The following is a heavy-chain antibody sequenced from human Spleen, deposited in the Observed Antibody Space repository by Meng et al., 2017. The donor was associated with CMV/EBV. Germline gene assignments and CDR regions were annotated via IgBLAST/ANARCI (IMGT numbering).Heavy chain of an antibody. CDR2: IKQDGSEK. Sequence: GESLKISCAASGFTFSSYWMSWVRQAPGKGLEWVANIKQDGSEKYYVDSVKGRFTISRDNSKNTLYLQMKSLRAEDTAVYYCAKEREKYDFWSGYGMDVWGQGTTVTVSS. CDR1: GFTFSSYW. V-gene: IGHV3-7*01. J-gene: IGHJ6*02. CDR3: AKEREKYDFWSGYGMDV. D-gene: IGHD3-3*01.